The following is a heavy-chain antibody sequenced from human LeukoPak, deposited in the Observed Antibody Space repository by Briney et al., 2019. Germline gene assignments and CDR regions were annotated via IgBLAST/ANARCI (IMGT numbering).Heavy chain of an antibody. CDR2: IAGSGDST. CDR3: AKNRDGYHAFDI. D-gene: IGHD5-24*01. CDR1: GFTFSSYV. V-gene: IGHV3-23*01. Sequence: GGSLRLSCAASGFTFSSYVMSWGRQAPGKGLEWVSAIAGSGDSTYYADSVKGRFTISRDNSKNTLYLQMNSLRAEETAVYYCAKNRDGYHAFDIWGQGPMVTVSS. J-gene: IGHJ3*02.